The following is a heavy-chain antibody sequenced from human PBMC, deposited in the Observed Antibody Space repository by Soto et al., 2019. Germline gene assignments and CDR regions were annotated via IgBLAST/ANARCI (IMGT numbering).Heavy chain of an antibody. J-gene: IGHJ4*02. CDR3: ARAGLGDGSDY. CDR1: GGSVSSGSYY. V-gene: IGHV4-61*01. D-gene: IGHD1-26*01. Sequence: QVKLQESGPGLVKPSETLSLTCTVSGGSVSSGSYYWSWIRQPPGKGLEWIGYIYYSGSTKYNPSLKSRVTISVDTSKNQFSLKLSSVTAADTAVYYCARAGLGDGSDYWGQGTLVTVSS. CDR2: IYYSGST.